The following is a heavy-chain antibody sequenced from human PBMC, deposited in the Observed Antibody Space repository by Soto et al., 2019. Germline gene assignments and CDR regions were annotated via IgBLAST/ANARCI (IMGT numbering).Heavy chain of an antibody. Sequence: GGSLRLSCAASGFTFSSYAMSWVRQAPGKGLEWVSAISGSGGSTYYADSVKGGFTISRDNSKNTLYLQMNGLRAEDTAVCYCAIDHYGGLPYNWFDPPGQGTLITVSS. V-gene: IGHV3-23*01. CDR3: AIDHYGGLPYNWFDP. J-gene: IGHJ5*02. CDR2: ISGSGGST. D-gene: IGHD4-17*01. CDR1: GFTFSSYA.